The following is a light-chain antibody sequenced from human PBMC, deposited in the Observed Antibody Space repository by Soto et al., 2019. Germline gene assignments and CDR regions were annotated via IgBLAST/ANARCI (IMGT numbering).Light chain of an antibody. Sequence: DVEMTQSPSSLSASVGDRVTITCRASQGISKYLAWYQQNPGKVPRLLIYLASTLQSGVPSRFSGSGSGTDFILTISSLQPEDVATYYCQKYNTAPWTFGQGTKVEIK. CDR3: QKYNTAPWT. CDR1: QGISKY. V-gene: IGKV1-27*01. J-gene: IGKJ1*01. CDR2: LAS.